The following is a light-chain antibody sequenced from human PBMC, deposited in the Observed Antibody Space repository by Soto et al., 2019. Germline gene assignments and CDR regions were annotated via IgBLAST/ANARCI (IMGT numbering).Light chain of an antibody. Sequence: EIVMTQSPVTLSVSPGERATLSCRASQSVSSNLAWYQQKPGQAPRLLIYGASTRATGIPARFSGSGSGTEFTLTISSLQSEDFAVYYCQQYKSYSTFGGGTKVEIK. CDR2: GAS. V-gene: IGKV3-15*01. CDR1: QSVSSN. J-gene: IGKJ4*01. CDR3: QQYKSYST.